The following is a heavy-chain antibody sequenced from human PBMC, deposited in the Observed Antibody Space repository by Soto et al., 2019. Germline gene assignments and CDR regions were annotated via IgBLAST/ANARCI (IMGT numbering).Heavy chain of an antibody. Sequence: SETLSLTCSVSGGSISGSYWSWIRQSPGKGLEWLGYVYYTGSTNYSPSLRSRVSISVDTSKNEFSLKLSSVTAADTAVYFCASGVAVPCALIDYWGQGTQVTVSS. CDR1: GGSISGSY. D-gene: IGHD2-8*01. V-gene: IGHV4-59*01. CDR2: VYYTGST. CDR3: ASGVAVPCALIDY. J-gene: IGHJ4*02.